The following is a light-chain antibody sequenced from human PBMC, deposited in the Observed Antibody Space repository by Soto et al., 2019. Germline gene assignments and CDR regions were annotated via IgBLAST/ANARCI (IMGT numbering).Light chain of an antibody. V-gene: IGKV1-39*01. Sequence: DIQMTQSPSSLSASVGDRVTITCRASQSISSYLNWYQQKPGKAPKLLIYAASSLQSGVTSRFSGSGSGTDFTLTICSLQPEDFATYYCQQSYSTPITFGQGTRLEIK. CDR1: QSISSY. CDR3: QQSYSTPIT. J-gene: IGKJ5*01. CDR2: AAS.